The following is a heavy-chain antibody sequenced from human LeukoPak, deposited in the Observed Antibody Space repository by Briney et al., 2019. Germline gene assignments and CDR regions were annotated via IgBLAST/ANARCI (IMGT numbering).Heavy chain of an antibody. CDR3: ARDLSYYYDSSGYGDNWFDP. CDR2: IYYSGCT. CDR1: GDSISSGAYY. J-gene: IGHJ5*02. Sequence: SETLSLTCTVSGDSISSGAYYWSWIRQPPGKGLEWIGYIYYSGCTDYNPSLKSRVTISVDTSKNQFSLKLSSVTAADTAVYYCARDLSYYYDSSGYGDNWFDPWGQGTLVTVSS. V-gene: IGHV4-61*08. D-gene: IGHD3-22*01.